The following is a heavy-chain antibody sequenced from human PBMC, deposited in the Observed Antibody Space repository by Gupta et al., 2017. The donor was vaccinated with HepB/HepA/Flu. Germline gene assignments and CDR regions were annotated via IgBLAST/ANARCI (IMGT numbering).Heavy chain of an antibody. CDR1: TFTFSDYW. CDR3: GRVGEAGD. CDR2: ISSDGRSA. V-gene: IGHV3-74*01. J-gene: IGHJ4*02. Sequence: EVQLVESGGGLVQPGGSLRLSCAASTFTFSDYWMHWVRQTPGRGRVWVSDISSDGRSAYYADSVKGRFTISRDNAKNTLYLQMNSVGAEDTAVYYCGRVGEAGDWGQGALVTVSS. D-gene: IGHD4-17*01.